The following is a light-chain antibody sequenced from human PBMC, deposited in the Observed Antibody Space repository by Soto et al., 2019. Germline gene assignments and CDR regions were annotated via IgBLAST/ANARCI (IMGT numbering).Light chain of an antibody. CDR1: QSVSSY. CDR3: EQRSNWPPP. V-gene: IGKV3-11*01. J-gene: IGKJ4*01. CDR2: DAS. Sequence: IVLTQSPATLSLSPGEKATLSFRASQSVSSYLAWYQQKPNQAPRLLIYDASNRATGIPARFSGRETGTDFTLPFSSLKPEDFAVYYCEQRSNWPPPFGGGTKLDIK.